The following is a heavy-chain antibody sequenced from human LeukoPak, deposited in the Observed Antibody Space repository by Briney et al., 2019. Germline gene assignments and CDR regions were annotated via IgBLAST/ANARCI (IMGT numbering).Heavy chain of an antibody. D-gene: IGHD3-22*01. CDR3: ARRLPNYYDSSGYYFGWLGRRYYFDY. CDR1: GDSVSSNSAA. CDR2: TYYRSKWYN. V-gene: IGHV6-1*01. Sequence: SQTLSLTCAISGDSVSSNSAAWNWIRQSPSRGLEWLGRTYYRSKWYNDYAVSVKSRITINPDTSKNQFSLKLSSVTAADTAVYYCARRLPNYYDSSGYYFGWLGRRYYFDYWGQGTLVTVSS. J-gene: IGHJ4*02.